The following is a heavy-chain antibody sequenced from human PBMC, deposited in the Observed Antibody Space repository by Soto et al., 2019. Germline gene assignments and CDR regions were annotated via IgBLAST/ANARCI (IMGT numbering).Heavy chain of an antibody. D-gene: IGHD6-13*01. J-gene: IGHJ4*02. CDR3: ARDGLSSSWFYFDH. V-gene: IGHV3-66*01. CDR1: GFTVSSNY. Sequence: PGGSLRLSCAASGFTVSSNYMSWVRQAPGKGLEWVSVIYSGGNTYYADSVKDRFSISRDKSKNTLFLQMNSLRAEDTAMYYCARDGLSSSWFYFDHWGQGTLV. CDR2: IYSGGNT.